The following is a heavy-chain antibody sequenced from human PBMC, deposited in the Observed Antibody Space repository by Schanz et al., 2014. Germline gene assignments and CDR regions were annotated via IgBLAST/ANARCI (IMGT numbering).Heavy chain of an antibody. CDR1: GYTFTGHY. J-gene: IGHJ4*02. CDR3: ARARYTGYDCSGY. CDR2: INPNSGGK. D-gene: IGHD5-12*01. Sequence: QVQLVQSGAEVKKPGASVKVSCKASGYTFTGHYMHWVRQAPGQGLEWMGRINPNSGGKNYAQKFPGRVTMTRDTSISTVYMELTRLTFDDTATYFCARARYTGYDCSGYWGQGTLLIVSS. V-gene: IGHV1-2*06.